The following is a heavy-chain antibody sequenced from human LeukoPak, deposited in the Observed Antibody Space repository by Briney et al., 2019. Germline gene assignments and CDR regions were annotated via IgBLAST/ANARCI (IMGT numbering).Heavy chain of an antibody. V-gene: IGHV1-8*01. Sequence: ASVKVSCKASGYTFTSYDINWVRQATGQGLEWMGWMNANSGNTGYAQKFQGRVTMTRNTSISTAYMELSSLRSEDTAVYYCARGSSGWYVGYYYYYYYMDVWGKGTTVTVSS. J-gene: IGHJ6*03. CDR2: MNANSGNT. CDR3: ARGSSGWYVGYYYYYYYMDV. CDR1: GYTFTSYD. D-gene: IGHD6-19*01.